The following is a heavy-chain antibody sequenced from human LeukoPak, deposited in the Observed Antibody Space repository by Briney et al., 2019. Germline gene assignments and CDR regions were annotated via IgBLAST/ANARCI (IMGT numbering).Heavy chain of an antibody. CDR1: GFTFSSYA. CDR3: ARDLFVVYYDTSAFDI. V-gene: IGHV3-64*01. D-gene: IGHD3-22*01. J-gene: IGHJ3*02. Sequence: GGSLRLSCAASGFTFSSYAMHWVRQAPGKGLEYVSAISSNGGSTYYANSVKGRFTISRDNSKNTLYLQMGSLRAEDMAVYYCARDLFVVYYDTSAFDIWGQGTMVTVSS. CDR2: ISSNGGST.